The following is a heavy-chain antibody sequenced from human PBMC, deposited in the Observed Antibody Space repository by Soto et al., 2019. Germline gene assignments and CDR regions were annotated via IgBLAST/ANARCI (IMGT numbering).Heavy chain of an antibody. CDR2: IYYSGST. J-gene: IGHJ4*02. CDR1: GCSISIYY. V-gene: IGHV4-59*08. Sequence: ASETLSLTCTVSGCSISIYYWSWIRQPPGKRLGWIGYIYYSGSTNYNPSLTSRVTISVDTSKNQFSLNLNSVTAADTAAYYCARQQLGYCSGGSCFAFDYWGQGTLVTVSS. CDR3: ARQQLGYCSGGSCFAFDY. D-gene: IGHD2-15*01.